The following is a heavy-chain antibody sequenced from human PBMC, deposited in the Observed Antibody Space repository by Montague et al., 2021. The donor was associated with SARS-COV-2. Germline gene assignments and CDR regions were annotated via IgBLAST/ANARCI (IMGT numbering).Heavy chain of an antibody. Sequence: SETLSLTCVVSGGSISSINWCSWVRQPPAKGLVWIGESYHSGSTNYNPSPKSRVIISVDNSKNQFSLKLSSVTAADTAVFYCAWTGYSSGWHSFDYWGQGTLVTVSS. V-gene: IGHV4-4*02. CDR2: SYHSGST. CDR3: AWTGYSSGWHSFDY. CDR1: GGSISSINW. J-gene: IGHJ4*02. D-gene: IGHD6-19*01.